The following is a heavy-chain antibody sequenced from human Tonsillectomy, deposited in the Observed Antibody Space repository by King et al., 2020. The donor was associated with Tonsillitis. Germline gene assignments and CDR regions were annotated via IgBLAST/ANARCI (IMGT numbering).Heavy chain of an antibody. D-gene: IGHD6-13*01. CDR2: INPNSGGT. J-gene: IGHJ6*02. V-gene: IGHV1-2*02. Sequence: QLVQSGAEVKKPGASVKVSCKASGYTFTGYYIHWVRQAPGQGLEWMGWINPNSGGTNYAQKFQGRVTMTRDTSISTAYMEVSRLRSDDTAVYYCARDLWTYAAAGPQPPLYGLDVWGQGTTVTVSS. CDR3: ARDLWTYAAAGPQPPLYGLDV. CDR1: GYTFTGYY.